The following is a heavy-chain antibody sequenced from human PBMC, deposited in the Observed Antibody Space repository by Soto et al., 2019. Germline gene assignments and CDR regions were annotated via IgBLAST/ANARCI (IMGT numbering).Heavy chain of an antibody. Sequence: PGGSLRLSCTVSGFTFSNYAISCLRQASGNELEWGGLIRNQSYSGTTQYSASMLRRFTLSRDDSNSIVYLQRNIPKTNDSATYYCTTAESRAVAYFFDYWGQGALVTVSS. V-gene: IGHV3-49*03. J-gene: IGHJ4*02. CDR3: TTAESRAVAYFFDY. CDR1: GFTFSNYA. D-gene: IGHD2-15*01. CDR2: IRNQSYSGTT.